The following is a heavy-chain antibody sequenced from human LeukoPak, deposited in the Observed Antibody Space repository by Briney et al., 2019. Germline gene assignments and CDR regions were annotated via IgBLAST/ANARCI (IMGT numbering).Heavy chain of an antibody. J-gene: IGHJ4*02. CDR1: GFTFDRYT. V-gene: IGHV3-43*01. CDR3: AKELDTMFFDY. CDR2: AGWAGGTT. Sequence: GGSLRLSCATSGFTFDRYTIHWVRQAPGKGLEWVSLAGWAGGTTYYSDSVRGRFTISRDSGKNSVYLQMNSLTTDDTAFYFCAKELDTMFFDYWGQGTLVTVSS. D-gene: IGHD3-10*02.